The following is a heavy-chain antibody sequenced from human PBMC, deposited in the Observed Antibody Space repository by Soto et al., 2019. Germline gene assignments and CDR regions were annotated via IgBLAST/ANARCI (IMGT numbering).Heavy chain of an antibody. J-gene: IGHJ4*02. CDR1: GGTFSSYA. Sequence: QVQQVQSGAEVKKPGSSVKVACKASGGTFSSYAISWVRQAPGQRLDWMGGVIPIFGTANYAQKFQGRVTITADESTSTAYMELSSLRSEDTAVYYCARGESDVWRWDQSYYFDYWGQGTLVTVSS. CDR2: VIPIFGTA. CDR3: ARGESDVWRWDQSYYFDY. D-gene: IGHD3-3*01. V-gene: IGHV1-69*01.